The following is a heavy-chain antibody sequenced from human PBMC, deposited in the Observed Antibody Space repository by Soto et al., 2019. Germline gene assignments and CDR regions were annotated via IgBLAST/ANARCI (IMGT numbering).Heavy chain of an antibody. J-gene: IGHJ4*02. CDR1: GGSVTSGAFY. CDR3: ARAPDGVVGFDV. CDR2: IYYKGST. V-gene: IGHV4-31*03. D-gene: IGHD2-15*01. Sequence: QVQLQESGPGLVEPSQTLSLTCTISGGSVTSGAFYWSFIRQHPGKGLEWLGYIYYKGSTFYNPSLMGRITISSDTSENQFSLRLSSVTAADTAVYYCARAPDGVVGFDVWGQGTLVTVSS.